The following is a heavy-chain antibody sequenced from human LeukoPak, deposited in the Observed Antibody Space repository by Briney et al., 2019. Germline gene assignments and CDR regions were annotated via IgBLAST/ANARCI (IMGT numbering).Heavy chain of an antibody. CDR1: GFIVSSTY. D-gene: IGHD6-13*01. CDR2: IRYDGSNK. CDR3: AKNIAAADSSGYYYYYMDV. V-gene: IGHV3-30*02. J-gene: IGHJ6*03. Sequence: GGSLRLSCAASGFIVSSTYMNWVRQAPGKGLEWVAFIRYDGSNKYYADSVKGRFTISRDNSKNTLYLQMNSLRAEDTAVYYCAKNIAAADSSGYYYYYMDVWGKGTTVTVSS.